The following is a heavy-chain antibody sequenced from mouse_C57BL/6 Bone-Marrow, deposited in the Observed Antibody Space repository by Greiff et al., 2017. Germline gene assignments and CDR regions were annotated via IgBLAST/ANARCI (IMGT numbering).Heavy chain of an antibody. J-gene: IGHJ3*01. V-gene: IGHV5-4*01. CDR3: ARDRDYYGSSPRIAY. CDR2: ISDGGSYT. Sequence: EVQVVESGGGLVKPGGSLKLSCAASGFTFSSYAMSWVRQTPEKRLEWVATISDGGSYTYYPDNVKGRFTISRDNAKNNLYLQMSHLKSEDTAMYYCARDRDYYGSSPRIAYWGQGTLVTVSA. D-gene: IGHD1-1*01. CDR1: GFTFSSYA.